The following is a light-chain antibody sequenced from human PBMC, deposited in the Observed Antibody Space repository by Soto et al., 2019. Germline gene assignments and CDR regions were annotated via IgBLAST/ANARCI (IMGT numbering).Light chain of an antibody. CDR1: QSIGSY. CDR3: QQSDSTPPT. CDR2: GAS. J-gene: IGKJ5*01. V-gene: IGKV1-39*01. Sequence: DIQMTQSPASLSASVGDRVTLTCRASQSIGSYLNWYQHKPGKAPKLLIYGASNLQSGVPSRFSGSGSGTDFTLTISSLQPEDFATYYCQQSDSTPPTFGHGTRLEIK.